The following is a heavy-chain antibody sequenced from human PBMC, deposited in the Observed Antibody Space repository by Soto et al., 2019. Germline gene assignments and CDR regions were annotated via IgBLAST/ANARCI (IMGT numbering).Heavy chain of an antibody. J-gene: IGHJ6*02. CDR2: ISAYNGNT. CDR1: GYTFTSYG. V-gene: IGHV1-18*04. CDR3: AGNIRGYSSYEAVYYSGLDV. D-gene: IGHD5-12*01. Sequence: QVQLVQSGAEVKKPGASVKVSCKASGYTFTSYGISWVRQAPGQGLEWMGWISAYNGNTNYAQKLQGRVTMTTDTSARTAYMVVRSLRSDDTAVYYCAGNIRGYSSYEAVYYSGLDVWGQGTTVTVSS.